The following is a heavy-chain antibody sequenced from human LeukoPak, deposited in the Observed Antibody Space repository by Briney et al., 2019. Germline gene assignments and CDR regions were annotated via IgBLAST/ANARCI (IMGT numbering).Heavy chain of an antibody. CDR1: GFSFSSYW. CDR2: IKSDGKT. D-gene: IGHD3-22*01. Sequence: GGSLRLSRAASGFSFSSYWMHWVRQAPGKGLVWVSRIKSDGKTNYADSVKGRFTISRDNAKNTVSLQMNSLRAEDTGVYYCARAPSEIGGYYPEYFRHWGQGTLVTVSS. J-gene: IGHJ1*01. CDR3: ARAPSEIGGYYPEYFRH. V-gene: IGHV3-74*01.